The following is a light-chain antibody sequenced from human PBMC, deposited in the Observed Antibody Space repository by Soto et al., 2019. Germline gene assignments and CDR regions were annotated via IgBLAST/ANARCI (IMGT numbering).Light chain of an antibody. Sequence: DIQMTQSPSTLSGSVGDRVTITCRASQTISSWSAWYQQKPGKAPKLLIYKASTLKSGVPSRFSGSGSGTEFTLTISSLQPDDFATYYCQQYDSILGTFGPGTKVDIK. CDR2: KAS. V-gene: IGKV1-5*03. CDR1: QTISSW. J-gene: IGKJ1*01. CDR3: QQYDSILGT.